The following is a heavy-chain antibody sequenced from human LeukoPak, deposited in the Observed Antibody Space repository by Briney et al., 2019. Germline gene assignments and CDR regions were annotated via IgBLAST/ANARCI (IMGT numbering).Heavy chain of an antibody. Sequence: SGTLSLTCAVSGGSLATTNWWTWVRQPPRKGLEWIGELSRSGSTNYIPSLKSRVTISVDESNNQFSLKLSSMTAADTAVYYCVTGDSGDNFWGQGTLVTV. V-gene: IGHV4-4*02. J-gene: IGHJ4*02. CDR2: LSRSGST. CDR3: VTGDSGDNF. D-gene: IGHD6-19*01. CDR1: GGSLATTNW.